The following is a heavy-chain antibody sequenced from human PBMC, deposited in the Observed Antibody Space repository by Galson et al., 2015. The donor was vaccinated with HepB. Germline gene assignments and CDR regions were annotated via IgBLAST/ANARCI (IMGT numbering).Heavy chain of an antibody. D-gene: IGHD6-13*01. Sequence: SLRLSCAASGFTFSSYWMSWVRQAPGKGLEWVANIKQDGSEKYYVDSVKGRFTISRDNAKNSLYLQMNSLRAEDTAVYYCARDLKPHSSSWYYYYGMDVWGQGTTVTVSS. CDR3: ARDLKPHSSSWYYYYGMDV. V-gene: IGHV3-7*03. CDR1: GFTFSSYW. J-gene: IGHJ6*02. CDR2: IKQDGSEK.